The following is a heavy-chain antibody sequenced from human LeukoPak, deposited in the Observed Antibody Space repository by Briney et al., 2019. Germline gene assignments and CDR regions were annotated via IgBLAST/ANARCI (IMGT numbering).Heavy chain of an antibody. CDR2: IYHNGNT. D-gene: IGHD1-1*01. CDR3: ARENDGPGEPNWYFDL. V-gene: IGHV4-30-2*01. Sequence: PSETLSLTCAVSGGSISSGGYSWSWIRQPPGKGLEWIGYIYHNGNTYYNPSLKSRVTISVDRSKNQFSLKLSSVTAADTAVYYCARENDGPGEPNWYFDLWGRGTLVTVSS. J-gene: IGHJ2*01. CDR1: GGSISSGGYS.